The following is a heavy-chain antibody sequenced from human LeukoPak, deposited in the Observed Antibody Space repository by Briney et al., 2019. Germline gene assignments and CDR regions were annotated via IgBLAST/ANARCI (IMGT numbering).Heavy chain of an antibody. Sequence: QPGGSLRLSCAASGFPFSGSAMHRVRQASGKGLEWVGRIRSKANSYATAYAASVKGRFTISRDDSKNTAYLQMNSLKTEDTAVYYCTRTAAGAFDYWGQGTLVTVSS. D-gene: IGHD6-13*01. CDR1: GFPFSGSA. J-gene: IGHJ4*02. CDR3: TRTAAGAFDY. CDR2: IRSKANSYAT. V-gene: IGHV3-73*01.